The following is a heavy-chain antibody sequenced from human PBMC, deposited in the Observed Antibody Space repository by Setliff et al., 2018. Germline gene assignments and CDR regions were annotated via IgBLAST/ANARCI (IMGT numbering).Heavy chain of an antibody. Sequence: SGPTLVNPTQTLTLTCTFSGFSLNTTGEGVGWIRQPPGKALEWLAPVYWAGDQRYSPSLNSRLSITKDSSKSQVFLTMTNMDPVDTATYYCALRRGNEWHLVRWFDPWGPGIQVTVSS. V-gene: IGHV2-5*02. D-gene: IGHD6-6*01. J-gene: IGHJ5*02. CDR3: ALRRGNEWHLVRWFDP. CDR2: VYWAGDQ. CDR1: GFSLNTTGEG.